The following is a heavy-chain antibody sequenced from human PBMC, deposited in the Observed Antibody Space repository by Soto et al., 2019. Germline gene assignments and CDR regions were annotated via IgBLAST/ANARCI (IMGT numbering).Heavy chain of an antibody. Sequence: SETLSLTCAVYGGSFSGYYWSWIRQPPGKGLEWIGEINHSGSTNYNPSLKSRVTISVDTSKNQFSLKLSSVTAADTAVYYCARVLYYGSGSYMIYWGQGTLVTVSS. J-gene: IGHJ4*02. CDR3: ARVLYYGSGSYMIY. D-gene: IGHD3-10*01. CDR1: GGSFSGYY. CDR2: INHSGST. V-gene: IGHV4-34*01.